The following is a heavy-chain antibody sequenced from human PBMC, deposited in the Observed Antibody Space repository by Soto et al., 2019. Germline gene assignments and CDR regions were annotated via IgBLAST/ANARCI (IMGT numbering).Heavy chain of an antibody. CDR1: GGSISSGDYY. CDR2: IYYSGST. V-gene: IGHV4-30-4*01. D-gene: IGHD1-26*01. CDR3: ARGTTYNWFDP. Sequence: SETLSLTCTVSGGSISSGDYYWSWIRQPPGKGLEWIGYIYYSGSTYYNPSLKSRVTISVDTSKNQFSLKLSSVTAADTAVYYCARGTTYNWFDPWGQGTLVTVSS. J-gene: IGHJ5*02.